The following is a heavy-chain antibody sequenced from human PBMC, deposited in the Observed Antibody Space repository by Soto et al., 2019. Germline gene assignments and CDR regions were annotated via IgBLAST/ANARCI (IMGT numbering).Heavy chain of an antibody. CDR2: IFPGDSDT. CDR1: GYIFSNYW. CDR3: ARVKTGNPGYYAMDV. V-gene: IGHV5-51*01. D-gene: IGHD6-13*01. Sequence: GESLKISCKASGYIFSNYWIGWVRQMPGKGLEWMGMIFPGDSDTRYSPSFQGQVTMSAGKSINTAYLQWNDLKASDTAIYYCARVKTGNPGYYAMDVWGQGXTVTVYS. J-gene: IGHJ6*02.